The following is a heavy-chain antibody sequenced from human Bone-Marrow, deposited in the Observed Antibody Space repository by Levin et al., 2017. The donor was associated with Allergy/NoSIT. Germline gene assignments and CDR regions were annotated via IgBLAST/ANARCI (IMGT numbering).Heavy chain of an antibody. Sequence: GGSLRLSCAASGFTFETYAMHWVRQLPGKGLEWVSAISRNGNNIVYADSVKGRFTISRDDAKNSVYLQMNSLRTEDMAVYYCAKDRGAAVADFHYWGQGTVVTVSS. J-gene: IGHJ4*02. CDR1: GFTFETYA. CDR3: AKDRGAAVADFHY. CDR2: ISRNGNNI. D-gene: IGHD6-19*01. V-gene: IGHV3-9*03.